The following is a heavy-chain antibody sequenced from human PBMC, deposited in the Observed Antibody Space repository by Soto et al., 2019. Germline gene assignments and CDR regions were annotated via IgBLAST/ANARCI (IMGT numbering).Heavy chain of an antibody. J-gene: IGHJ4*02. CDR1: GGTFSSYA. CDR3: ARDRILRERGYSYVWGSDFDY. CDR2: IIPIFGTA. V-gene: IGHV1-69*06. D-gene: IGHD5-18*01. Sequence: QVQLVQSGAEVKKPGSSVKVSCKASGGTFSSYAISWVRQAPGQGLEWMGGIIPIFGTANYAQKFQGRVTITADKSTSTAYMELSSLRSEDTAVYYCARDRILRERGYSYVWGSDFDYWGQGTLVTVSS.